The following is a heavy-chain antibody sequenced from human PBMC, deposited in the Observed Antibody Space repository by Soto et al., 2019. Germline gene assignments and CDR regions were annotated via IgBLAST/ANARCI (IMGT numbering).Heavy chain of an antibody. V-gene: IGHV1-69*13. Sequence: SVKVSCKASGGTFSSYAIIWVRQAPGQGLEWMGGIIPIFGTANYAQKFQGRVTITADESTSTAYMELSSLRSEDTAVYYCARVRLDYYYYEGMDVWGQGTTVTVSS. CDR3: ARVRLDYYYYEGMDV. CDR1: GGTFSSYA. D-gene: IGHD3-9*01. J-gene: IGHJ6*02. CDR2: IIPIFGTA.